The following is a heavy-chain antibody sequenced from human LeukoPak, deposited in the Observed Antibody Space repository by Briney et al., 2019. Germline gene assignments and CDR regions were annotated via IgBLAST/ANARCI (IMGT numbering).Heavy chain of an antibody. J-gene: IGHJ4*02. Sequence: GGSLRLSCAASGFTFSSYAMSWVRQAPGKGLEWVSGISGSGGSTYYADSVEGRFTISRDNSKNTVYLQMNSLTAEDTAVYYCAKSWSTSCYWCYFDYWGQGTLATVSS. V-gene: IGHV3-23*01. CDR1: GFTFSSYA. D-gene: IGHD2-2*01. CDR3: AKSWSTSCYWCYFDY. CDR2: ISGSGGST.